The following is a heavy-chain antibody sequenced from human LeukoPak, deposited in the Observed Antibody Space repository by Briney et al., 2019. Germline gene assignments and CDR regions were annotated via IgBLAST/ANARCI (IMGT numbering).Heavy chain of an antibody. CDR1: GGSFSGYY. Sequence: SETLSLTCAVCGGSFSGYYWSWIRQPPERGLEWIGEINHSGSTNYNPSLKGRVTISVDTSKNQFSLKLSSVTAADTAVYYCARRAFGQLLFDYWGQGTLVTVSS. CDR2: INHSGST. V-gene: IGHV4-34*01. J-gene: IGHJ4*02. CDR3: ARRAFGQLLFDY. D-gene: IGHD2-2*01.